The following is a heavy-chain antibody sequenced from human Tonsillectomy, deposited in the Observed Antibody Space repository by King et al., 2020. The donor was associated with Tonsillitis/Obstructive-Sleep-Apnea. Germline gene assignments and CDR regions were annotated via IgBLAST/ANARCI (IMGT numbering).Heavy chain of an antibody. CDR1: GFTFSSYG. CDR3: ARKGYSSGWYYFDY. Sequence: VQLVESGGGVVQPGMSLRLSCATSGFTFSSYGMHLVRQAPGKGLEWVAVLWYDGRNKYYAESVKGRFTISRDNSKNTLYLQMNSLRAEDTAVYYCARKGYSSGWYYFDYWGQGTLVTVSS. CDR2: LWYDGRNK. J-gene: IGHJ4*02. V-gene: IGHV3-33*01. D-gene: IGHD6-19*01.